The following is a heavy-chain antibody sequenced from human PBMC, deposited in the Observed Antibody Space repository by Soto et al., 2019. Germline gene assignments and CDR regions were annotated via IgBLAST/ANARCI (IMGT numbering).Heavy chain of an antibody. V-gene: IGHV4-61*05. CDR1: GGSISSSSYY. CDR3: ARQRGANPYYYGSEPPEEGMDAFDI. Sequence: SETLSLTCTVSGGSISSSSYYWGRIRQPPGKGLEWIGYIYYSGSTNYNPSLKSQVTISVDTSKNQFSLKLSSVTAADTAVYYCARQRGANPYYYGSEPPEEGMDAFDIWGQGTMVTVSS. D-gene: IGHD3-10*01. CDR2: IYYSGST. J-gene: IGHJ3*02.